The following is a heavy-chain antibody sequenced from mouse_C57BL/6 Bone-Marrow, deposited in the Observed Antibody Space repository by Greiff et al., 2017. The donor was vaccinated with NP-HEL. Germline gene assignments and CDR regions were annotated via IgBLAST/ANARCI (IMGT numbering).Heavy chain of an antibody. Sequence: QVQLQQSGAELVRPGTSVKMSCKASGYTFTNYWIGWAKQRPGHGLEWIGDIYPGGGYTNYNEKFKGKATLTADKSSSTAYMQFSSLTSEDSAIYYCARTDYYGSSYVFDYWGQGTTLTVSS. CDR1: GYTFTNYW. CDR2: IYPGGGYT. CDR3: ARTDYYGSSYVFDY. V-gene: IGHV1-63*01. D-gene: IGHD1-1*01. J-gene: IGHJ2*01.